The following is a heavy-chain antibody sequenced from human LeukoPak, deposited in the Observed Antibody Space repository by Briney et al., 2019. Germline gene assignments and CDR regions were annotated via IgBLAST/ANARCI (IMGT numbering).Heavy chain of an antibody. V-gene: IGHV3-74*01. Sequence: GGSLRLSCAASGFSFNNYVMSWVRQAPGKGLVWVSRISTDGSTTTYADSVKGRFTISRDNAKNTAYLQMNSLRAEDTAVYYCAGGPAYGAQGTLVPVPS. CDR2: ISTDGSTT. CDR3: AGGPAY. J-gene: IGHJ4*02. D-gene: IGHD1-14*01. CDR1: GFSFNNYV.